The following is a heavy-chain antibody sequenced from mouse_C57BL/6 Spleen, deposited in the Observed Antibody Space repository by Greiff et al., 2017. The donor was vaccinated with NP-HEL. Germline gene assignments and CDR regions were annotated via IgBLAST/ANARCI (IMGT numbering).Heavy chain of an antibody. CDR2: INPINGGT. V-gene: IGHV1-53*01. CDR1: GYTFTSYW. CDR3: ARFPVYYGSSYFGY. D-gene: IGHD1-1*01. Sequence: VQLQQPGTELVKPGASVKLSCKASGYTFTSYWMHWVKQRPGQGLEWIGNINPINGGTHYNVKFKSKATLTVDKSSSTAYLQLSSLTSEDSAVYYCARFPVYYGSSYFGYWGQGTTLTVSS. J-gene: IGHJ2*01.